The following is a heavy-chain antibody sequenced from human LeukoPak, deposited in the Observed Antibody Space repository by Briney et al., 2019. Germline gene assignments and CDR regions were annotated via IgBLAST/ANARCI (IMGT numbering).Heavy chain of an antibody. D-gene: IGHD6-19*01. V-gene: IGHV3-21*01. CDR2: ISSTSAYI. Sequence: PGGSLRLSCAASGFTFSSYWMSWVRQAPGKGLEWVSAISSTSAYIYYADSVRGRFTISRDNSKNSLYLQMNSLRAEDTAVYYCARSTAEIWGIGVTGFDYWGQGKLVTVSS. J-gene: IGHJ4*02. CDR1: GFTFSSYW. CDR3: ARSTAEIWGIGVTGFDY.